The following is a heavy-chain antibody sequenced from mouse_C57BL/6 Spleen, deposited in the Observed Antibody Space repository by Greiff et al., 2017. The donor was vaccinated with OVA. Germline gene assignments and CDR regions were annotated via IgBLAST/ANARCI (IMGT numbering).Heavy chain of an antibody. CDR2: IYPGSGST. CDR3: ARGDYYGSEGFAY. V-gene: IGHV1-55*01. Sequence: VQLQQPGAELVKPGASVKMSCKASGYTFTSYWITWVKQRPGQGLEWIGDIYPGSGSTNYNEKFKSKATLTVDTSSSTAYMQLSSLTSEDSAVYYCARGDYYGSEGFAYWGQGTLVTVSA. CDR1: GYTFTSYW. J-gene: IGHJ3*01. D-gene: IGHD1-1*01.